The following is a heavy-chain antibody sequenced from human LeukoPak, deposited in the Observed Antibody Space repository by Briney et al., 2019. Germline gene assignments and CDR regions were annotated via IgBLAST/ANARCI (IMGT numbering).Heavy chain of an antibody. Sequence: SETLSLTCTVSGGSISSYYWSWIRQPAGKGLEWIGRIYTSGSTNYNPSLKSRVTMSVDTSKNQFSLKLSSVTAADTAVYYCARDFDNWNDQWFDPWGQGTLVTVSS. V-gene: IGHV4-4*07. J-gene: IGHJ5*02. CDR2: IYTSGST. CDR1: GGSISSYY. D-gene: IGHD1-20*01. CDR3: ARDFDNWNDQWFDP.